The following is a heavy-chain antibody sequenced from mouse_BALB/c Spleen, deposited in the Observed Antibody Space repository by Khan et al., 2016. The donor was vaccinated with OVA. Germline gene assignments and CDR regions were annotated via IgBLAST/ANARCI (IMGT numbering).Heavy chain of an antibody. D-gene: IGHD1-1*01. V-gene: IGHV5-6*01. J-gene: IGHJ4*01. CDR2: ISTGSSYT. CDR3: ARHEGYFGSSYAMDS. CDR1: GFTFSNYG. Sequence: EVELVESGGDLVKPGGSLKLSCAASGFTFSNYGMSWVRQTPDKRLEWVAAISTGSSYTYYTDSVKGRFTISRDNAKNTLYLQMNSLKSEDTALYFCARHEGYFGSSYAMDSWGQEPQSPSPQ.